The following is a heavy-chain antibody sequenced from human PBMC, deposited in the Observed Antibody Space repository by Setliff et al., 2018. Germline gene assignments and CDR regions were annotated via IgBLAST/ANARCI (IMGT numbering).Heavy chain of an antibody. D-gene: IGHD2-21*02. CDR2: LYYSGST. J-gene: IGHJ4*02. Sequence: PSETLSLTCTVSGSFINNGDYNWGWVRQPPGEGLECVGSLYYSGSTDYNPSIKSRVTISVDTSKNQFSLKRSSVAAADTAVYYCARGFDVCGGGACYTAGPYYFDYWGLGTLVTVSS. V-gene: IGHV4-39*01. CDR1: GSFINNGDYN. CDR3: ARGFDVCGGGACYTAGPYYFDY.